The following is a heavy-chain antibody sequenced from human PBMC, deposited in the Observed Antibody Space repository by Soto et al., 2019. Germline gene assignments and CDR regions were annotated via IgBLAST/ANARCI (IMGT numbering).Heavy chain of an antibody. D-gene: IGHD2-15*01. CDR1: GFTFSSYA. CDR2: ISYDGSNK. Sequence: QVQLVESGGGVVQPGRSLRLSCAASGFTFSSYAMHWVRQAPGKGLEWVAVISYDGSNKYYADSVKGRFTISRDNSKNPLYLQMNSLRAEDTAVYYCAILPEVVVVAATLHGMDVGGQGTTVTVSS. CDR3: AILPEVVVVAATLHGMDV. J-gene: IGHJ6*02. V-gene: IGHV3-30-3*01.